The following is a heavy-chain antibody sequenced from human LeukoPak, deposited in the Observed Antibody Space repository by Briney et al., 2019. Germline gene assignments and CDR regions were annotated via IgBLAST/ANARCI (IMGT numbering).Heavy chain of an antibody. Sequence: PGGSLRLSCAASGFTFSTYSMNWVRQAPGKGLEWVSSISSSGSYIYYADSVKGRFTISRDNAKNSLYLQMNSLTAEDTAVYYCARSDWFDPWGRGTLVTVSS. CDR1: GFTFSTYS. CDR3: ARSDWFDP. V-gene: IGHV3-21*01. CDR2: ISSSGSYI. J-gene: IGHJ5*02.